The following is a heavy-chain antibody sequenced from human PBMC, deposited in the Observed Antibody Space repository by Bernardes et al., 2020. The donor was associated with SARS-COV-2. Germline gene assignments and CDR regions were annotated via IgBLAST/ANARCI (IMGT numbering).Heavy chain of an antibody. V-gene: IGHV3-48*01. CDR2: IGASGSPI. J-gene: IGHJ6*02. Sequence: GGSLRLSCAASGFIFSTYSMSWVRQAPGKGLEWVSYIGASGSPIYYADSVKGRFTIFRDNAKNSLYLQVNSLRAEDTAVYYCTRDNSGIHYYGMDVWGQGTTVTVSS. D-gene: IGHD3-10*01. CDR1: GFIFSTYS. CDR3: TRDNSGIHYYGMDV.